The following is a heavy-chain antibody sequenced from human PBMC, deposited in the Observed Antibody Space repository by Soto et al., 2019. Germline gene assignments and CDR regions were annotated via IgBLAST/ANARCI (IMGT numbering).Heavy chain of an antibody. CDR3: AREALSAFDI. Sequence: ASVKVSCKASGYTFTSYYMHWVRQATGQGLEWMGWMNPNSGNTGYAQKFQGRVTMTRNTSISTAYMELSSLRSEDTAVYYCAREALSAFDIWGQGTMVTVSS. CDR1: GYTFTSYY. V-gene: IGHV1-8*02. CDR2: MNPNSGNT. J-gene: IGHJ3*02.